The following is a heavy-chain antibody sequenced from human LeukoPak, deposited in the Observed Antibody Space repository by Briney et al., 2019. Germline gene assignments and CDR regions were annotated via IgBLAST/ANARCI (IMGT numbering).Heavy chain of an antibody. CDR1: GGSFSGYY. Sequence: SETLSLTCAVYGGSFSGYYWSWIRQPPGKGLEWIGEINHSGSTNYNPSLKSRVTISVDTSKNQFSLKLSSVTAADTAVYYCARDSPGAGYSGYDSFFWFDPWGQGTLVTVSS. J-gene: IGHJ5*02. V-gene: IGHV4-34*01. CDR3: ARDSPGAGYSGYDSFFWFDP. CDR2: INHSGST. D-gene: IGHD5-12*01.